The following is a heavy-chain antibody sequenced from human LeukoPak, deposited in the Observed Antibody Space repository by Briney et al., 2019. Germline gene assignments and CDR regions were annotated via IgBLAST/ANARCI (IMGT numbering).Heavy chain of an antibody. CDR1: GFTFSSYS. D-gene: IGHD2-15*01. CDR2: ISSSSSYI. V-gene: IGHV3-21*01. Sequence: GRSLRLSCAASGFTFSSYSMNWVRQAPGKGLEWVSSISSSSSYIYYADSVKGRFTISRDNAKNSLYLQMNSLRAEDTAVYYCAARYCSGGSCSLVDPWGQGTLVTVSS. J-gene: IGHJ5*02. CDR3: AARYCSGGSCSLVDP.